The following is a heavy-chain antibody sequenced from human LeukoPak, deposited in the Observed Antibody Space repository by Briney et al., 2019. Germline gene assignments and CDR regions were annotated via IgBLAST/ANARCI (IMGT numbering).Heavy chain of an antibody. CDR1: GNTFTGYY. CDR2: ISADTGAT. CDR3: ARAALGAAHDY. J-gene: IGHJ4*02. D-gene: IGHD1-26*01. Sequence: ASVKVSCKASGNTFTGYYIHWVRQAPGQGLEWMGWISADTGATNYAQKFQGRVTLTRDTSISTAYMEVSSPRSDDSAVYHCARAALGAAHDYWGQGTLVTVSS. V-gene: IGHV1-2*02.